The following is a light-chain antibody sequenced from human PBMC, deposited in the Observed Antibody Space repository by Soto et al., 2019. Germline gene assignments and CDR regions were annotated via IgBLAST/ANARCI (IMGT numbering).Light chain of an antibody. CDR3: QQRYNWPLT. V-gene: IGKV3-11*01. CDR2: DAS. Sequence: EIVLTQSPATLSLSPGESATLSCRASQTVRSYLVWYQHKPGQAPRLLSYDASNRATGIPARFSGSGSGTDFTLTFSSLEPEDFAVYYCQQRYNWPLTFGQGTRLEIK. CDR1: QTVRSY. J-gene: IGKJ5*01.